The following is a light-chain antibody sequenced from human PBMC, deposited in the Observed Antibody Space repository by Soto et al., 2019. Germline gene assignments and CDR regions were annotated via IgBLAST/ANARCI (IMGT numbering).Light chain of an antibody. J-gene: IGLJ3*02. Sequence: QSALTQPASVSWSPGQSITISCTVTASDIGNYNYVSWYQLHPGKAPKLLIYGVSNRPSGVSNRFSGSKSGNAASLTISGLQAEDEADYYCSSYTAYTTLWVFGGGTKVTVL. V-gene: IGLV2-14*01. CDR2: GVS. CDR3: SSYTAYTTLWV. CDR1: ASDIGNYNY.